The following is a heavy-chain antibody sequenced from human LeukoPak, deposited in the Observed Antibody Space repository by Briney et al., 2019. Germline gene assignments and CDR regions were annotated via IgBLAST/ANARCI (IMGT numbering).Heavy chain of an antibody. J-gene: IGHJ4*02. V-gene: IGHV3-23*01. Sequence: GGSLRLSCAASGFTFSSYAIGWVRQAPGKGLEWVSAISNSGGSTYYADSMKGRFTISRDNSKNTLYLQMNSLRAEDTAVYYCARDLAGSAVYYYDYWGQGNLVTVSS. CDR1: GFTFSSYA. CDR3: ARDLAGSAVYYYDY. D-gene: IGHD2-8*01. CDR2: ISNSGGST.